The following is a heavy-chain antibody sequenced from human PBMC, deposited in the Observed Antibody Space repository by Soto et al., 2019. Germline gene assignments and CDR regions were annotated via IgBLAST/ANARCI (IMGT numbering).Heavy chain of an antibody. V-gene: IGHV3-21*06. CDR1: GFIFSEST. Sequence: GGSLRLSCSASGFIFSESTIYWVRQVPGKGLEAISAVSNSGSFTRYADSVKGRFSISRDNAKSSLYLQISSLRGDDTATYYWMKSGDNHNLLDYWGQGTLVTASS. D-gene: IGHD2-21*02. CDR2: VSNSGSFT. J-gene: IGHJ4*02. CDR3: MKSGDNHNLLDY.